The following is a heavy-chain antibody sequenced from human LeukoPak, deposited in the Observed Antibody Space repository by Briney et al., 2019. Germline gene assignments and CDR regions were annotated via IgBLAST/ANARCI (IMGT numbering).Heavy chain of an antibody. CDR3: ARSPSYNWNDGGDY. D-gene: IGHD1-1*01. Sequence: ASVKVSCKASGYTFTSYGISWVRQAPGQGLEWMGWISAYNGNTNYAQKLQGRVTMTTDTSTSTAYLELRSLRSDDTAVYYCARSPSYNWNDGGDYWGQGTLVTVSS. CDR2: ISAYNGNT. V-gene: IGHV1-18*04. J-gene: IGHJ4*02. CDR1: GYTFTSYG.